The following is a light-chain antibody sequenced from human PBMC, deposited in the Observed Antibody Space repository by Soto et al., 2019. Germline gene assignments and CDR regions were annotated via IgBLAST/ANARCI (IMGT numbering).Light chain of an antibody. V-gene: IGKV3-15*01. CDR1: QSISSN. J-gene: IGKJ3*01. CDR2: DAS. CDR3: QQYHYRWA. Sequence: EIVMTQYPATLSVSPGERATLSCRASQSISSNLAWYQQKPGQAPRLLIYDASTRATGIPARFSGSGSGTEFTLTISGLQSEAFAVYYCQQYHYRWALGPGPKLDIK.